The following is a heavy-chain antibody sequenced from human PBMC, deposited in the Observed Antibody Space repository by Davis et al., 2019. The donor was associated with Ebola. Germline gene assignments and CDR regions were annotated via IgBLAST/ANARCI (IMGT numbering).Heavy chain of an antibody. D-gene: IGHD1-26*01. CDR1: GFTFSSYA. J-gene: IGHJ4*02. CDR3: AKEGRWELFVDY. Sequence: GSLSLSCAASGFTFSSYAMSWVRQAPGKGLEWVSAISGSGGSTYYADSVKGRFTISRDNSKHTLYLQMNSLRAEDTAVYYCAKEGRWELFVDYWGQGTLVTVSS. CDR2: ISGSGGST. V-gene: IGHV3-23*01.